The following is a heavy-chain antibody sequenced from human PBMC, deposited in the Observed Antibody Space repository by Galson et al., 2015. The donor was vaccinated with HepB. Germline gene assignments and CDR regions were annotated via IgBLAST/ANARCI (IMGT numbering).Heavy chain of an antibody. CDR2: ISSSSSTI. CDR1: GFTFSSYS. V-gene: IGHV3-48*02. Sequence: SLRLSCAASGFTFSSYSMNWVRQAPGKGLEWVSYISSSSSTIYYADSVKGRFTISRDNAKNSLYLQMNSLRDEDTAVYYCASSVSIAAAGTDGMDVWGQGTTVTVSS. CDR3: ASSVSIAAAGTDGMDV. J-gene: IGHJ6*02. D-gene: IGHD6-13*01.